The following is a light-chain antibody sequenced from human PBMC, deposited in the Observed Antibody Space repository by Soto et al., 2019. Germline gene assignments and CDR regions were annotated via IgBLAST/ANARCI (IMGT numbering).Light chain of an antibody. Sequence: ENVLTQSPGTLSLSPGERATLSCRVSHSVARIYLAWYQQKPGQSPRLLIYDASNRATGIPDRFSGSGSGSDFTLTISRLEAEDFAVYFCQQYAISPITFGGGAKLEIK. CDR1: HSVARIY. CDR3: QQYAISPIT. CDR2: DAS. V-gene: IGKV3-20*01. J-gene: IGKJ4*01.